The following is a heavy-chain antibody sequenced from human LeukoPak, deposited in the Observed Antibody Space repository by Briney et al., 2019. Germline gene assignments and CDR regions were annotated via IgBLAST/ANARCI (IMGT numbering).Heavy chain of an antibody. CDR2: ISSSGSTI. V-gene: IGHV3-11*01. D-gene: IGHD3-22*01. Sequence: GGSLRLSCAASGFTFSDYYMSWIRQAPGKGLEWVSYISSSGSTIYYADSVKGRFTISRDNAKNSLYLQMNSLRAEDTAVYYCASNGDSSGYYYGRLDYYYYMDVWGKGTTVTVSS. CDR3: ASNGDSSGYYYGRLDYYYYMDV. J-gene: IGHJ6*03. CDR1: GFTFSDYY.